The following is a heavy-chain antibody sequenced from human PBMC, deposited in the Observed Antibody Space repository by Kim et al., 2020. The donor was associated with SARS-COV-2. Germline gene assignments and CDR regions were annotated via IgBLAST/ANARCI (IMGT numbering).Heavy chain of an antibody. CDR2: INAGNGNT. Sequence: ASVKVSCKASGYTFTSYAMHWVRQAPGQRLEWMGWINAGNGNTKYSQKFQGRVTITRDTSASTAYMELSSLRSEDTAVYYCARDQGIYCSSTSCRYGMDVGGQGTRATVS. CDR1: GYTFTSYA. CDR3: ARDQGIYCSSTSCRYGMDV. J-gene: IGHJ6*02. D-gene: IGHD2-2*01. V-gene: IGHV1-3*01.